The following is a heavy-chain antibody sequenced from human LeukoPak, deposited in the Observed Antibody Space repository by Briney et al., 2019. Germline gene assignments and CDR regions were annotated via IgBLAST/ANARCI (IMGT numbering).Heavy chain of an antibody. CDR2: FDPEDGET. Sequence: ASVKVSCKVSGYTLTELSMHWVRQAPGKGLEWMGGFDPEDGETIYAQKFQGRVTMTEDTSTDTAYMELSSLRSEDTAVYYCATEERPAGDYGDYVSHDAFDIWGQGTMVTVSS. J-gene: IGHJ3*02. V-gene: IGHV1-24*01. CDR1: GYTLTELS. D-gene: IGHD4-17*01. CDR3: ATEERPAGDYGDYVSHDAFDI.